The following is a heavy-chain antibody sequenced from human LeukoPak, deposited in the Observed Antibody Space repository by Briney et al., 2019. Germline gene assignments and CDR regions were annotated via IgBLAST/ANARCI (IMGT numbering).Heavy chain of an antibody. CDR2: IYYSGST. D-gene: IGHD6-13*01. V-gene: IGHV4-59*08. Sequence: SETLSLTCTVSGGSISSYYWSWIRQPPGKGLEWIGYIYYSGSTNYNPSLKSRVTISVDTSKNQFSLKLISVTAADTAVYYCARTAAAGHFDYWGQGTLVTVSS. J-gene: IGHJ4*02. CDR1: GGSISSYY. CDR3: ARTAAAGHFDY.